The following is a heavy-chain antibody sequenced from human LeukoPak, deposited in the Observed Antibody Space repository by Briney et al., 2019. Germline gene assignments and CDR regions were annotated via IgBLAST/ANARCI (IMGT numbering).Heavy chain of an antibody. J-gene: IGHJ6*03. Sequence: ASVKVSCKASGYTFTSYDINWVRQATGQGLEWMGWMNPNSGNTGYAQKFQGRVTMTRNTSISTAYMELSSLRSEDTAVYYRARSGWSPDYYYYYMDVWGKGTTVTVSS. CDR1: GYTFTSYD. CDR3: ARSGWSPDYYYYYMDV. D-gene: IGHD6-19*01. CDR2: MNPNSGNT. V-gene: IGHV1-8*01.